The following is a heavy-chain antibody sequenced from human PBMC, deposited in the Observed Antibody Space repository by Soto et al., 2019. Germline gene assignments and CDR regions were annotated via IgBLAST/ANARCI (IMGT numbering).Heavy chain of an antibody. J-gene: IGHJ6*02. Sequence: GGSLRLSCAASGFTVSSNYMSWVRQAPGKGLEWVSVIYSGGSTYYADSVKGRFTISRDNSKNTLYLQMNSLRAEDTAVYYCARDQYSSGWTVGDGYYYGMDVWGQGTTVTVSS. CDR3: ARDQYSSGWTVGDGYYYGMDV. V-gene: IGHV3-53*01. CDR1: GFTVSSNY. D-gene: IGHD6-19*01. CDR2: IYSGGST.